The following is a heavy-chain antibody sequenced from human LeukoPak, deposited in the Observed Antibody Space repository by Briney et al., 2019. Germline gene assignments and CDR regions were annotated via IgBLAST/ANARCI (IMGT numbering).Heavy chain of an antibody. D-gene: IGHD3-10*01. V-gene: IGHV4-39*07. Sequence: SETLSLTCTVSGGSISSSSYYWGWIRQPPGKGLEWIGSIYYSGTTYYNPSLKSRVTISVDTSKNQFSLKLSSVTAADTAVYYCARDYYGSGSYGVFDYWGQGTLVTVSS. CDR3: ARDYYGSGSYGVFDY. CDR2: IYYSGTT. J-gene: IGHJ4*02. CDR1: GGSISSSSYY.